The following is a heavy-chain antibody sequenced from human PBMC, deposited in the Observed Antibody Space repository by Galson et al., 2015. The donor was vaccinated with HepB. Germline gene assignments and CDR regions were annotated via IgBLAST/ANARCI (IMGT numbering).Heavy chain of an antibody. D-gene: IGHD2-15*01. V-gene: IGHV2-70*11. Sequence: PALVKPTQTLTLTCTFSGFSLNTRGMCVAWIRQPPGKALEWLARIDWDDDKCYNTSLKTRLTISKDTSTNQVVLTMTNMDPLDTATYYCARFIIMPSDMAKYAMDVWGQGTTVTVSS. J-gene: IGHJ6*02. CDR1: GFSLNTRGMC. CDR2: IDWDDDK. CDR3: ARFIIMPSDMAKYAMDV.